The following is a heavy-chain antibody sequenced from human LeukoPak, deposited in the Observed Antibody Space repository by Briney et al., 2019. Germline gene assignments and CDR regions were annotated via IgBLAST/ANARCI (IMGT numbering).Heavy chain of an antibody. D-gene: IGHD6-6*01. J-gene: IGHJ4*02. V-gene: IGHV3-23*01. CDR1: GFTFSSYS. Sequence: GGSLRLSRAASGFTFSSYSMSWVRQAPGKGLEWVSAIRGSGGSTYYADSVKGRFTISRDNSKNTLYLQMNSLRAEDTAVYYCAKSQLRFYYFDYWGQGTLVTVSS. CDR2: IRGSGGST. CDR3: AKSQLRFYYFDY.